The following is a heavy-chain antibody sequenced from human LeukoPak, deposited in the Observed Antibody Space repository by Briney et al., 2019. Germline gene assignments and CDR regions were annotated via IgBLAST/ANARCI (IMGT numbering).Heavy chain of an antibody. CDR3: ARSRDIVVVPAENWFDP. CDR1: GFTFSSYS. D-gene: IGHD2-2*01. V-gene: IGHV3-21*01. J-gene: IGHJ5*02. CDR2: ISSSSSYI. Sequence: GGSLRLSCAASGFTFSSYSMNWVRQAPGKGLEWVSSISSSSSYIYYADSVKGRFTISRDNAKNSLCLQMNSLRAEDTAVYYCARSRDIVVVPAENWFDPWGQGTLVTVSS.